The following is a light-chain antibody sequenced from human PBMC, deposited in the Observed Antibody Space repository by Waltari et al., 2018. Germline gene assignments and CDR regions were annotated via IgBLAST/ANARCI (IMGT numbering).Light chain of an antibody. CDR1: QNLLYTSNNKQS. J-gene: IGKJ1*01. Sequence: DIVMTQSPDSLAVSLGERATLNSKSSQNLLYTSNNKQSLAWYPQKPGKPPKLLICWASTRQAGVPDRFGGSGSGTDCALTISSLQAEDVALYYCQQYYSIPWTFGQGTKVEIK. V-gene: IGKV4-1*01. CDR3: QQYYSIPWT. CDR2: WAS.